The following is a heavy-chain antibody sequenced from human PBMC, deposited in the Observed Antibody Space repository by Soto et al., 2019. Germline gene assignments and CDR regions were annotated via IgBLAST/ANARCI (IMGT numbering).Heavy chain of an antibody. D-gene: IGHD5-12*01. CDR3: ARGVGWLQLPTYPYYYYGMDV. J-gene: IGHJ6*02. CDR1: GGTFSSYA. CDR2: IIPIFGTA. Sequence: SVKVSCKASGGTFSSYAISWVRQAPGQGLEWMGGIIPIFGTANYAQKFQGRVTITADESTSTAYMELSSLRSEDTAVYYCARGVGWLQLPTYPYYYYGMDVWGQGTTVTVSS. V-gene: IGHV1-69*13.